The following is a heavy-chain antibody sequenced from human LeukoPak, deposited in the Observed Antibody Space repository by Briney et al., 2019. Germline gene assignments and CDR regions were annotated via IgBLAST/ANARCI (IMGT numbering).Heavy chain of an antibody. Sequence: GGSLRLSCAVSGFTVSSYEMNWVRQAPGKGLEWVSYISSSGSTIYYADSVKGRFTISRDSSKNTLYLQMNSLRAGDAAVYYCAKAPVTTCSGAYCYPFDYWSQGTLVTVSS. CDR1: GFTVSSYE. J-gene: IGHJ4*02. V-gene: IGHV3-48*03. CDR2: ISSSGSTI. D-gene: IGHD2-15*01. CDR3: AKAPVTTCSGAYCYPFDY.